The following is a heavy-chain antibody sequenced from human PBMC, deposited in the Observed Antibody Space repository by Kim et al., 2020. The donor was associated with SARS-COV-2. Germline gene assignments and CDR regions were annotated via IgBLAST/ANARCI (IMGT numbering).Heavy chain of an antibody. J-gene: IGHJ4*02. V-gene: IGHV4-59*13. CDR3: ARDPY. Sequence: SETLSLTCTVSGGSISSYYWSWIRQPPGKGLEWIGYIYYSGSTNYNPSLKSRVTISVDTSKNQFSLKLSSVTAADTAVYYCARDPYWGQGTLVTVSS. CDR2: IYYSGST. CDR1: GGSISSYY.